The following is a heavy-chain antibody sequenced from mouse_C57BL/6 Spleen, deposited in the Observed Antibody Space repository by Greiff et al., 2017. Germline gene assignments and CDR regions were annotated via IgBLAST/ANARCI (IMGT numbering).Heavy chain of an antibody. CDR2: ILPGSGST. CDR3: GRLRFITDKAMDY. Sequence: VKLVEPGAELMKPGASVKLSCKATGYTFTGYWIEWVKQRPGHGLEWIGEILPGSGSTNYNEKFKGKATLTEDTSSNTAYMHLSSLTAEDSAIYYCGRLRFITDKAMDYWGQGTSVTVSS. V-gene: IGHV1-9*01. D-gene: IGHD1-1*01. CDR1: GYTFTGYW. J-gene: IGHJ4*01.